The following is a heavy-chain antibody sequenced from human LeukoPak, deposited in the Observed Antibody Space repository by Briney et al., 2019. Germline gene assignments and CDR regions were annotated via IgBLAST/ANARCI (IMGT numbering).Heavy chain of an antibody. CDR2: ISGSGSST. D-gene: IGHD6-19*01. J-gene: IGHJ4*02. Sequence: GGSLRLSCVVSGFTVSSNYMSWVRQAPGKGLEWVSTISGSGSSTYYADSVKGRFTISRDNSKNTLYLQMNSLRDEDTALYYCAKAGIGVVGYFDYWGQGTLVTVSS. CDR3: AKAGIGVVGYFDY. V-gene: IGHV3-23*01. CDR1: GFTVSSNY.